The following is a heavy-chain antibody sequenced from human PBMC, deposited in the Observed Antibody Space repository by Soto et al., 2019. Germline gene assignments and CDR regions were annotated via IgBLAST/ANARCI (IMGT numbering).Heavy chain of an antibody. J-gene: IGHJ5*02. CDR1: GGTFSSYA. CDR2: IIPIFGTA. D-gene: IGHD5-18*01. Sequence: SVKVSCKASGGTFSSYAISWVRQAPGQGLEWMGGIIPIFGTANYAQKFQGRVTITADESTSTAYMELSSLRSEDTAVYYCAPHAATAMVRYWFDPWGQGTLVTVSS. CDR3: APHAATAMVRYWFDP. V-gene: IGHV1-69*13.